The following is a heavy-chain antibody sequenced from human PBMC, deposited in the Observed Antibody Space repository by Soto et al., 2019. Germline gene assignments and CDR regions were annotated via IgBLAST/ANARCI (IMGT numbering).Heavy chain of an antibody. D-gene: IGHD5-12*01. Sequence: GSLRLSCAASGFTFSSYAMSWVRQAPGKGLEWVSSISSSSSYIYYADSVKGRFTISRDNAKNSLYLQMNSLRAEDTAVYYCARGPDYHTADYWGQGTLVTVSS. CDR3: ARGPDYHTADY. CDR1: GFTFSSYA. CDR2: ISSSSSYI. J-gene: IGHJ4*02. V-gene: IGHV3-21*01.